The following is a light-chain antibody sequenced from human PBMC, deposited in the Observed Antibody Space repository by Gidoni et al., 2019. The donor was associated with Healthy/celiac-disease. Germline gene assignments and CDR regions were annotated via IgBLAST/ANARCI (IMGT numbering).Light chain of an antibody. CDR3: QAWDSSTEV. CDR2: QDS. V-gene: IGLV3-1*01. J-gene: IGLJ2*01. Sequence: SYELTQPPSVSVSPGQTASITCSGDKLGDKYACWYQQKPGQSPVLVIYQDSKRPSGIPERVSGSNSGNTATLTISGTQAMDEADYYCQAWDSSTEVFGGGTKLTVL. CDR1: KLGDKY.